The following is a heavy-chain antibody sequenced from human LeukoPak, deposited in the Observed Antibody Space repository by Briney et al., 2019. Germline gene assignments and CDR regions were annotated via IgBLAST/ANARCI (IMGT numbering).Heavy chain of an antibody. CDR1: GFTFSSYS. D-gene: IGHD3-10*01. V-gene: IGHV3-21*01. CDR2: TSSSSSYI. Sequence: GGSLRLSCAASGFTFSSYSMNWVRQAPGKGLEWVSSTSSSSSYIYYEDSVKGRFTISRDNAKNSLYLQMNSLRAEDTAVYYCARMVRGVSYYFDYWGQGTLVTVSS. J-gene: IGHJ4*02. CDR3: ARMVRGVSYYFDY.